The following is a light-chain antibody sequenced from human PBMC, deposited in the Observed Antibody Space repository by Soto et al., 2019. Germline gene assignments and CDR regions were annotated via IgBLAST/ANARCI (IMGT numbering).Light chain of an antibody. V-gene: IGLV2-23*02. CDR2: EVS. Sequence: QSALTQPASVSGSPGQSITISCTGTSSDVGSYNFVSWYQQHPGKAPKLMISEVSKRPSGVSNRFSGSKSGNTASLTISGLQAEDEGDYYCCSYAVSHWVFGGGTKLTVL. CDR3: CSYAVSHWV. J-gene: IGLJ3*02. CDR1: SSDVGSYNF.